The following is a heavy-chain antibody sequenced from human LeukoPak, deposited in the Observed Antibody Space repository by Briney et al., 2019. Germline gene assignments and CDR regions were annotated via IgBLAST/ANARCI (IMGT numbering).Heavy chain of an antibody. D-gene: IGHD3-22*01. CDR1: GFTFDDYA. J-gene: IGHJ3*02. CDR3: AKIERNYYDSSGYIQGDAFDI. V-gene: IGHV3-9*03. Sequence: GGSLRLSCAASGFTFDDYAMHWVRQAPGKGLEWVSGISWNSGSIGYADSVKGRFTISRDNAKNSLYLQMNSLRAEDMALYYCAKIERNYYDSSGYIQGDAFDIWGQGTMVTVSS. CDR2: ISWNSGSI.